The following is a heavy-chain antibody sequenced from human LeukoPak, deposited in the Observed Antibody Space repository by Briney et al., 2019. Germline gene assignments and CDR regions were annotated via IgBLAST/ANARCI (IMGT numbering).Heavy chain of an antibody. CDR2: VWYDGSNK. Sequence: GGSLRLSCAASGFTLSSYGMHWVRQAPGKGLEWVAVVWYDGSNKYYADSVKGRFTISRDNAKNSLYLQMNTLRAEDTAMYYCAKDAQPRSRWFDPWGQGTLVTVSS. D-gene: IGHD3-16*01. J-gene: IGHJ5*02. CDR3: AKDAQPRSRWFDP. CDR1: GFTLSSYG. V-gene: IGHV3-33*03.